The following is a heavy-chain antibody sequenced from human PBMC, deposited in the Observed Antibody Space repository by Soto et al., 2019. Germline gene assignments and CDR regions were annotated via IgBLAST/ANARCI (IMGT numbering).Heavy chain of an antibody. CDR2: ISAYNGNT. Sequence: GASVKVSCKASGYTFTSFGISWVRQAPGQGLEWMGWISAYNGNTNYAQKLQGRVTMTTDTSTSTAYMELMSLRSDDTAVYYCARDRGYDFWSGYYYYGMDVWGQGTTVTVSS. D-gene: IGHD3-3*01. J-gene: IGHJ6*02. CDR1: GYTFTSFG. CDR3: ARDRGYDFWSGYYYYGMDV. V-gene: IGHV1-18*04.